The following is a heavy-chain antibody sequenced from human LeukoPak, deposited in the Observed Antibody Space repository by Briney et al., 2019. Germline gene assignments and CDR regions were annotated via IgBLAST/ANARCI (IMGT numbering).Heavy chain of an antibody. CDR3: AKSLPVGATFGYFDY. V-gene: IGHV3-30*18. D-gene: IGHD1-26*01. CDR2: ISYDGSNK. J-gene: IGHJ4*02. Sequence: GGSLRLSCAASGFTFSSYGMHWVRQAPGKGLEWVAVISYDGSNKYYADSVKGRFTISRDNSKNTLYLQMNSLRAEDTAVYYCAKSLPVGATFGYFDYWGQGTLVTVSS. CDR1: GFTFSSYG.